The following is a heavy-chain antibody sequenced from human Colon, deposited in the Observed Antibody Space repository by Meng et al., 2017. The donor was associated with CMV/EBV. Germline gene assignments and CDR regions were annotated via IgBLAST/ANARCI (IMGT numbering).Heavy chain of an antibody. J-gene: IGHJ4*02. CDR1: GFLFNNYD. Sequence: SGFLFNNYDMHWLRQAPGKGLEWVATISYDGGRKYYADPVKGRVNISRDNPRNTLYLHISSLIPDDTASYSCAKDRVGGGATAFDSWGQGTLVTVSS. V-gene: IGHV3-30*18. CDR3: AKDRVGGGATAFDS. D-gene: IGHD1-26*01. CDR2: ISYDGGRK.